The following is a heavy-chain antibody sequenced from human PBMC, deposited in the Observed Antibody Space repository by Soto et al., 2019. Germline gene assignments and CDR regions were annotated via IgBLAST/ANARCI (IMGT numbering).Heavy chain of an antibody. Sequence: TLSLTCTVSGGSISSGGYYWSWIRQHPGKGLEWIGYIYYSGSTYYNPSLKSRVTISVDTSKNQFSLKLSSVTAADTAVYYCARATRHYDFWSGVGGRYYYGMDVWGQGTTVTVSS. D-gene: IGHD3-3*01. J-gene: IGHJ6*02. CDR2: IYYSGST. CDR3: ARATRHYDFWSGVGGRYYYGMDV. V-gene: IGHV4-31*03. CDR1: GGSISSGGYY.